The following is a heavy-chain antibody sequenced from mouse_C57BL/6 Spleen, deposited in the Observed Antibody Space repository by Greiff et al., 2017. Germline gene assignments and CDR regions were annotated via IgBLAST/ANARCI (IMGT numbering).Heavy chain of an antibody. CDR1: GFSLTSYG. CDR3: AKTYYSNYDDYAMDY. CDR2: IWRGGST. D-gene: IGHD2-5*01. V-gene: IGHV2-5*01. J-gene: IGHJ4*01. Sequence: QVQLKESGPGLVQPSQSLSITCTVSGFSLTSYGVHWVRQSPGKGLEWLGVIWRGGSTDYNAAFMSRLSITKDNSKSQVFFKMNSLQADDTAIYYCAKTYYSNYDDYAMDYWGQGTSVTVSS.